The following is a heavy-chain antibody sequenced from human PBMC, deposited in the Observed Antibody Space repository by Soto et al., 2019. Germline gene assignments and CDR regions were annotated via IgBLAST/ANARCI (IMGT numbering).Heavy chain of an antibody. CDR1: GGYISSSDW. D-gene: IGHD6-6*01. Sequence: PSETLSLTCAVAGGYISSSDWWSWVRQPPGKGLEWIGEINHSGSTNYNPSLKSRVTISVDTSKNQFSLKLSSVTAADTAVYYCARGDSSSSERATCFDYWGQGTLVTVS. V-gene: IGHV4-4*02. J-gene: IGHJ4*02. CDR3: ARGDSSSSERATCFDY. CDR2: INHSGST.